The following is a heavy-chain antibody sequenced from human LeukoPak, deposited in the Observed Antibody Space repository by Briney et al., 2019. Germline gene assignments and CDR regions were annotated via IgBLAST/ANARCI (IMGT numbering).Heavy chain of an antibody. J-gene: IGHJ4*02. Sequence: GGSLRLSCAASGFTFSSYAMSWVRQAPGKGLEWVSAISGSGGSTYYADSVKGRFTISRDNAKNSLYLQMNSLRAEDTAVYYCARDRRDYGDPYYFDYWGQGTLVTVSS. CDR1: GFTFSSYA. CDR3: ARDRRDYGDPYYFDY. V-gene: IGHV3-23*01. CDR2: ISGSGGST. D-gene: IGHD4-17*01.